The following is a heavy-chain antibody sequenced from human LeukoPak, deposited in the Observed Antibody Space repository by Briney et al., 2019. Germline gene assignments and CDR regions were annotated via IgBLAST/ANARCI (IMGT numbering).Heavy chain of an antibody. V-gene: IGHV3-15*01. J-gene: IGHJ4*02. CDR3: TTDMGSKVH. CDR2: IKRRSDGGTT. D-gene: IGHD1-26*01. Sequence: PGGSLRLSCAASRFTFNNAWMTWVRQAPGKGLEWVGLIKRRSDGGTTDYAAPVKGRFAISRDDSRNMLYLQMNSLRIEDTAVYYCTTDMGSKVHWGQGTLVTVSS. CDR1: RFTFNNAW.